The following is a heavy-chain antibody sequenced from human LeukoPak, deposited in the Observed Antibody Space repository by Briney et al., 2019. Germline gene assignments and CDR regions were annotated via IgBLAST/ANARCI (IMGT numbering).Heavy chain of an antibody. CDR3: ARDYDFWSGHYRESNAFDI. CDR1: GFTFSSYA. V-gene: IGHV3-23*01. Sequence: PGGSLRLSCAASGFTFSSYAMSWVRQAPGKGLEWVSAISASGGSTYYADSVKGRFTISRDNSKNTLYLQMNSLRAEDTAVYYCARDYDFWSGHYRESNAFDIWGQGTMVTVSS. CDR2: ISASGGST. J-gene: IGHJ3*02. D-gene: IGHD3-3*01.